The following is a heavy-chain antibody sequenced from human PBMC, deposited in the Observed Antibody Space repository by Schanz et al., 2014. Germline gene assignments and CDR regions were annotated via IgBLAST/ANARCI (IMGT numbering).Heavy chain of an antibody. CDR3: TRGSGSRSYGWYYDS. J-gene: IGHJ4*02. CDR1: GFTFSSYA. D-gene: IGHD3-10*01. CDR2: INSDGSSA. Sequence: EVQLVESGGGLVQPGGSLRFSCAASGFTFSSYAMSWVRQAPGKGLVWISRINSDGSSASYADSVKGRFTISRDNAKNTLYLQMNSVRAEDSAVYYCTRGSGSRSYGWYYDSWGQGTLVTVSS. V-gene: IGHV3-74*02.